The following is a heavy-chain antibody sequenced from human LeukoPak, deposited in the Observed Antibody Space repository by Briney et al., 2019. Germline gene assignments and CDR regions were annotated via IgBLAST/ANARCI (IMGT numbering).Heavy chain of an antibody. D-gene: IGHD3-16*02. CDR3: ARVLGDYVWGSYRYTPPLSDV. CDR1: GFTFSSYW. J-gene: IGHJ6*04. Sequence: GGSLRLSCAASGFTFSSYWMSWVRQAPGKGLEWVGRTRNKANSYTTEYAASVKGRFTISRDDSKNSLYLQMNSLKTEDTAVYYCARVLGDYVWGSYRYTPPLSDVWGKGTTVTVSS. V-gene: IGHV3-72*01. CDR2: TRNKANSYTT.